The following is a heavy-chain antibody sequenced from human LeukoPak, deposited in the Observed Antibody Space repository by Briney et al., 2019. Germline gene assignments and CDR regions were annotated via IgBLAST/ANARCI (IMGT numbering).Heavy chain of an antibody. D-gene: IGHD2-2*01. CDR2: IYPGDSDT. CDR1: GYSFTSCW. V-gene: IGHV5-51*01. Sequence: GESLKISCKGSGYSFTSCWIGWVRQMPGKGLEWMGIIYPGDSDTKYSPSYQGRVIISADNSISTAYLQWSSLKASDTAVYYCARSYCTSSNCYPRWFDPWGQGTLVTVSS. J-gene: IGHJ5*02. CDR3: ARSYCTSSNCYPRWFDP.